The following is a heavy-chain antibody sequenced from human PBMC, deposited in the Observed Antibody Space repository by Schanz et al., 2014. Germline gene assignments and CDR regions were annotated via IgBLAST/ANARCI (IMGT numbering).Heavy chain of an antibody. J-gene: IGHJ5*02. V-gene: IGHV3-7*01. Sequence: EVQLLESGGGLVQPGGSLRLSCAASGFTFTSYAMTWVRQAPRKGLEWVAYIKHDGSEKYHVDSVKGRFTISRDNAKRSVYLQMNTLRAEDTAIYFCARDVYRSGRPFDLWGQGTLVTVSS. D-gene: IGHD5-18*01. CDR3: ARDVYRSGRPFDL. CDR2: IKHDGSEK. CDR1: GFTFTSYA.